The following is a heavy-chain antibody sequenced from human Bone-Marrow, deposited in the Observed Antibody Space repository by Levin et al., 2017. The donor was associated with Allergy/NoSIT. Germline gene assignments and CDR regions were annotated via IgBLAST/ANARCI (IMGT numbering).Heavy chain of an antibody. CDR2: INPNGGNT. CDR3: ARQMDGSAPGWFDP. CDR1: GYIFVSHF. J-gene: IGHJ5*02. V-gene: IGHV1-46*01. D-gene: IGHD5-24*01. Sequence: GESLKISCKASGYIFVSHFIHWVRQAPGQGLEWMGIINPNGGNTSYAPNFQGRVTLTRDTSTNSVYMELSSLRSQDTAVYYCARQMDGSAPGWFDPWGQGTLVTVSS.